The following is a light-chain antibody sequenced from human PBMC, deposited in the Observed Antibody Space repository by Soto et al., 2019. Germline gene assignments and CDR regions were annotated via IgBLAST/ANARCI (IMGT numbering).Light chain of an antibody. CDR3: QQFKNSPRT. Sequence: AIQLTQSPSSLSAFVGDRVTFTCRASQGISSALAWYRQRPGKAPELLIYDASRLQSGVPSRFSGSGSGTDFTLTISSLQPEDFATYYCQQFKNSPRTFGGGTKVEI. CDR2: DAS. V-gene: IGKV1D-13*01. J-gene: IGKJ4*01. CDR1: QGISSA.